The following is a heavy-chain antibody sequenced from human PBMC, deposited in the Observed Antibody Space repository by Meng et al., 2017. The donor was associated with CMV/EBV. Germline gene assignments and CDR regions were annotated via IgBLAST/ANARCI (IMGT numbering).Heavy chain of an antibody. V-gene: IGHV3-7*01. CDR3: AREMRATGYYYSGMDV. Sequence: GGSLTLSCAASRFTFSSYWMSWVRQAPGKGLGWVANIKQDGSEKYYVDSVKGRFTISRDNAKNSLYLQMNSLRAEDTAVYYCAREMRATGYYYSGMDVWGQGTTVTVSS. CDR1: RFTFSSYW. CDR2: IKQDGSEK. J-gene: IGHJ6*02. D-gene: IGHD5-12*01.